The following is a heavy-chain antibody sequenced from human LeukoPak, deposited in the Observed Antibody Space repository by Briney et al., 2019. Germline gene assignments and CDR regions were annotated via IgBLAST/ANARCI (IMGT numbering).Heavy chain of an antibody. CDR2: INHSGST. D-gene: IGHD1-26*01. J-gene: IGHJ4*02. CDR1: GGSFSGYY. CDR3: ARGSIVGASRPFDY. Sequence: SETLSLTCAVYGGSFSGYYWSWIRQPPGKGPEWIGEINHSGSTNYNPSLKSRVTISVDTSKNQFSLKLSSVTAADTAVYYCARGSIVGASRPFDYWGQGTLVTVSS. V-gene: IGHV4-34*01.